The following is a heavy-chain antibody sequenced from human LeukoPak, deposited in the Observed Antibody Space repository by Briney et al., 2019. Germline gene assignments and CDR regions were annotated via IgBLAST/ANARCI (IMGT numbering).Heavy chain of an antibody. V-gene: IGHV1-2*06. J-gene: IGHJ4*02. CDR1: GYTFTGHY. Sequence: ASVKASCKASGYTFTGHYMHWVRQAPGQGLEWMGRINPNSGGTNYAQKFQGRVTMTRDTSISTAYMELSRLRSDDTAVYYCARVRSSGVYTRWGQGTLVTVSS. D-gene: IGHD3-22*01. CDR2: INPNSGGT. CDR3: ARVRSSGVYTR.